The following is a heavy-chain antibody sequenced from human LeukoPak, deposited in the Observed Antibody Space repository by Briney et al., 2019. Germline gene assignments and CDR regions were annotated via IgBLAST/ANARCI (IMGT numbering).Heavy chain of an antibody. CDR3: AKERVYGDYYYYYMDV. D-gene: IGHD4-17*01. CDR2: ISGSGGST. Sequence: GGSLRLSCAASGFTFSSYAMSWVRQAPGKGLEWVSAISGSGGSTYYADSVKGRFTISRDNSKNTLYLQMNSLRAEDTAVYYCAKERVYGDYYYYYMDVWGKGTTVTVSS. CDR1: GFTFSSYA. J-gene: IGHJ6*03. V-gene: IGHV3-23*01.